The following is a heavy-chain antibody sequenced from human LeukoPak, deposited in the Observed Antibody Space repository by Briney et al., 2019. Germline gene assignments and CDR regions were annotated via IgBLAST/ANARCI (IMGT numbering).Heavy chain of an antibody. Sequence: KPSETLSLTCAVSGYSISSGYYWSWIRQPPGKGLDWIGSIYHSGSTYYNPSLKSRVTISVDTSKNQFSLKLSSVTAADTAVYYCASASGASSSSYFDYWGQGTLVTVSS. V-gene: IGHV4-38-2*01. CDR2: IYHSGST. CDR3: ASASGASSSSYFDY. D-gene: IGHD3-10*01. J-gene: IGHJ4*02. CDR1: GYSISSGYY.